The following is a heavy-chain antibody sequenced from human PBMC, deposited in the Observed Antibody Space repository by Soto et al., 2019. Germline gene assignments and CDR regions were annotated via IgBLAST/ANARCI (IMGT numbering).Heavy chain of an antibody. CDR3: ALLTYYYDSSGYYSSAEYFQH. CDR2: IYWDDDK. V-gene: IGHV2-5*02. D-gene: IGHD3-22*01. CDR1: GFSLSTSGVG. Sequence: QITLKESGPTLVKPTQTLTLTCTFSGFSLSTSGVGVGWIRQPPGKALEWVALIYWDDDKRYSPSLKSRLTITKDTSKNQVVLTMTNMDPVDTATYYCALLTYYYDSSGYYSSAEYFQHWGQGTLVTVSS. J-gene: IGHJ1*01.